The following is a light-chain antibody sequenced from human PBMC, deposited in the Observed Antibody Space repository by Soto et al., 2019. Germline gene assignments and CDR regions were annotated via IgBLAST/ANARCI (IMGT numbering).Light chain of an antibody. CDR1: QSISSNF. Sequence: EIVLTQSPGTLSLSPGEEATLSCRASQSISSNFLAWYQQKRGQAPRLLIYGASSRATGIPDRFSGSGSGTDFTLTISSLQPEDFATYYCQQVNSYPLTFGGGTKVDNK. CDR2: GAS. V-gene: IGKV3-20*01. J-gene: IGKJ4*01. CDR3: QQVNSYPLT.